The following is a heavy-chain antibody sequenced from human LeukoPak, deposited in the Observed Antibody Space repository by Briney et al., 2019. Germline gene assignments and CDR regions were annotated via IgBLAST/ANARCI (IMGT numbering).Heavy chain of an antibody. J-gene: IGHJ6*03. V-gene: IGHV1-18*01. D-gene: IGHD3-3*01. CDR2: ISAYNGNT. Sequence: ASVKVSCKASGYTFTSYGISWVRQAPGQGLEWMGWISAYNGNTNYAQKLQGRVTMTTDTSTSTAYMELRSLRSDDTAVYYCARDQGVTTIFTYYYYYMDVWGTGTTVTVSS. CDR3: ARDQGVTTIFTYYYYYMDV. CDR1: GYTFTSYG.